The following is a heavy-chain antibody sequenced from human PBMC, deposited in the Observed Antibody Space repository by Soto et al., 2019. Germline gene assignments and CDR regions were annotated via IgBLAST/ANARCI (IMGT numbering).Heavy chain of an antibody. J-gene: IGHJ4*02. Sequence: SVKVSCKASGVTFSSYSISWVRQAPGQGLEWMGGIIPIFGTANYAQKFQGRVTITADESTSTAYMELSSLRSEDTAVYYCAREVPTVTTFGYWGQGTLVTVSS. CDR2: IIPIFGTA. D-gene: IGHD4-4*01. CDR1: GVTFSSYS. CDR3: AREVPTVTTFGY. V-gene: IGHV1-69*13.